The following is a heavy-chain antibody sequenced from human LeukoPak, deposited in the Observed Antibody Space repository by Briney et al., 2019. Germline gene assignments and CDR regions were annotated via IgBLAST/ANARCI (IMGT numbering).Heavy chain of an antibody. CDR3: ARDRYFGQWRGRGTWVDG. D-gene: IGHD6-19*01. V-gene: IGHV3-11*01. J-gene: IGHJ5*02. Sequence: GGSLRLSCVGSGFIFSDYYMSWIRRAPGKGLEWISYIRSGGGTIYYGDSVKGRFTISRDNAKNSMYLQMDSLRDEDTAVYYCARDRYFGQWRGRGTWVDGCGEGTVVAVS. CDR1: GFIFSDYY. CDR2: IRSGGGTI.